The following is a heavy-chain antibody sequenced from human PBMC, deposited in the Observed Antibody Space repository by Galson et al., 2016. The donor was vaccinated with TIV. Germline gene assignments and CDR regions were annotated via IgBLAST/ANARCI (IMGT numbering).Heavy chain of an antibody. D-gene: IGHD3-16*01. J-gene: IGHJ5*02. CDR3: ARERTPPGPDNDSWFDP. CDR2: VYDDGNA. Sequence: ETLSLTCIVSGGSIITKSYYWGWIRQPPGKGLEWIGMVYDDGNAYYNPSLKSRATLSVDTSRNQFSLKLTSVAAADTAMYYCARERTPPGPDNDSWFDPWGQGTLVTVSS. CDR1: GGSIITKSYY. V-gene: IGHV4-39*07.